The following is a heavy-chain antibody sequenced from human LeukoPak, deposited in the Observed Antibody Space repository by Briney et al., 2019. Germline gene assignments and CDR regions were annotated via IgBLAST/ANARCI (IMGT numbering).Heavy chain of an antibody. CDR3: ARDSSAMVITYGY. CDR1: GYTLKGYY. V-gene: IGHV1-2*02. CDR2: INPNSGGT. J-gene: IGHJ4*02. D-gene: IGHD3-22*01. Sequence: ASVKVSCKASGYTLKGYYMHWVRQAPGQGLEWMGWINPNSGGTNYAQKFQGRVTMTRDTSISTAYMELSRLRSDDTAVYYCARDSSAMVITYGYWGQGTLVTVSS.